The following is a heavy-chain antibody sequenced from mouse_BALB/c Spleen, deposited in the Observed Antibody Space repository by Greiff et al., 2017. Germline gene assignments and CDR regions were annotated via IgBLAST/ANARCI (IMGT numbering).Heavy chain of an antibody. Sequence: EVQVVESGGGLVKPGGSLKLSCAASGFTFSSYAMSWVRQTPEKRLEWVASISSGGSTYYPDSVKGRFTISRDNARNILYLQMSSLRSEDTAMYYCARWDYYGTPWFAYWGQGTLVTVSA. J-gene: IGHJ3*01. CDR3: ARWDYYGTPWFAY. D-gene: IGHD1-1*01. CDR2: ISSGGST. CDR1: GFTFSSYA. V-gene: IGHV5-6-5*01.